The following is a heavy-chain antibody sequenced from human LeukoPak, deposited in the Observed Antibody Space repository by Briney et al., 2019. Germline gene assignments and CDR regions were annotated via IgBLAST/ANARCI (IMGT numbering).Heavy chain of an antibody. D-gene: IGHD3-22*01. CDR3: TINPRAGYYDGSGYYNDDGMDV. CDR2: IRSKANSYAT. Sequence: GGSLRLSCAASGFTFSGSAMHWVRQASGKGLEWVGRIRSKANSYATAYAASVKGRFTISRDDSKNTAYLQMNSLKTEDTAVYYCTINPRAGYYDGSGYYNDDGMDVWGQGTTVTVSS. J-gene: IGHJ6*02. V-gene: IGHV3-73*01. CDR1: GFTFSGSA.